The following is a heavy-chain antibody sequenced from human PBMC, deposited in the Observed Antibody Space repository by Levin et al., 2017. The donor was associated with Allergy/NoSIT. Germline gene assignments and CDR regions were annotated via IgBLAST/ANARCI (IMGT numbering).Heavy chain of an antibody. J-gene: IGHJ4*02. CDR1: GFTFSSYA. CDR2: ISGSGGST. CDR3: AKDAHSSSWYDALVAFDY. Sequence: GGSLRLSCAASGFTFSSYAMSWVRQAPGKGLEWVSAISGSGGSTYYADSVKGRFTISRDNSKNTLYLQMNSLRAEDTAVYYCAKDAHSSSWYDALVAFDYWGQGTLVTVSS. D-gene: IGHD6-13*01. V-gene: IGHV3-23*01.